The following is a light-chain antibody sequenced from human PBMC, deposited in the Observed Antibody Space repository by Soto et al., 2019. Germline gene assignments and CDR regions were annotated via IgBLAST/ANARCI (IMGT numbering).Light chain of an antibody. Sequence: EIILTQSPASLPVSPGERATLSCRASQSGNNNLAWYQQKPGQAPRLLIYGASTRATGIPGRFRGSGSGTEFTLTITSLQSEDFAVYFCQQYNNLPPDTFGQGTKLEIK. V-gene: IGKV3-15*01. CDR3: QQYNNLPPDT. J-gene: IGKJ2*01. CDR1: QSGNNN. CDR2: GAS.